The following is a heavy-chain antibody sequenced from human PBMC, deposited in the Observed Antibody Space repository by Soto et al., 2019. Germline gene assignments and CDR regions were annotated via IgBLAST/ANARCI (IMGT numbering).Heavy chain of an antibody. Sequence: QVHLVQSGAEVKKPGASVKVSCKASGYTFTSYGITWVRQAPGQGLEWMGWISAHNGNTDYAQKLQGRVIVTRDTSTCTAYMELTSRRSDDTAVYYCARGRYGDYWGQGALVTVSS. V-gene: IGHV1-18*01. D-gene: IGHD1-1*01. CDR3: ARGRYGDY. CDR1: GYTFTSYG. J-gene: IGHJ4*02. CDR2: ISAHNGNT.